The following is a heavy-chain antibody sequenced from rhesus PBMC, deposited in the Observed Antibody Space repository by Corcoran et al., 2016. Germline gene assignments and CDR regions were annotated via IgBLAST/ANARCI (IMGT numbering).Heavy chain of an antibody. CDR2: LYGSGRST. D-gene: IGHD1-44*02. CDR3: ARGPPEWELQGYYFDY. V-gene: IGHV4S11*01. CDR1: GGSISSNY. Sequence: QVQLQESGPGLVKPLETLSLTCAVSGGSISSNYWSWIRQPPGKGLEWIGYLYGSGRSTHSNPSLKSRVTLSVDTSKNQFSLKLSSVTAADTAVYYCARGPPEWELQGYYFDYWGQGVLVTVSS. J-gene: IGHJ4*01.